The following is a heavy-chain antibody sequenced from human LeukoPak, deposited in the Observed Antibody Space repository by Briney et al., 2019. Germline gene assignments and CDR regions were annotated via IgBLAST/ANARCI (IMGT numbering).Heavy chain of an antibody. CDR1: GFTFSSYG. V-gene: IGHV3-30*18. D-gene: IGHD3-3*01. CDR3: AKDQFFEGDEWLLDY. J-gene: IGHJ4*02. Sequence: PGRSLRLSCAASGFTFSSYGMHWVRQAPGKGLEWVAVISYDGSNKYYADSVKGRFTISRDNSKNTLYLQMNSLRAEDTAVYYCAKDQFFEGDEWLLDYWGQGTLVTVSS. CDR2: ISYDGSNK.